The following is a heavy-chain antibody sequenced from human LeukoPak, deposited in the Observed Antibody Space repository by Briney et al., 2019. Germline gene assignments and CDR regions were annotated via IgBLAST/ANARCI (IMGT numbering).Heavy chain of an antibody. CDR1: GGSFSGYY. Sequence: SETLSLTCAVYGGSFSGYYWSWIRQPPGKGLEWIGEINHSGSTNYNPSLKNRVTISVDTSKNQFSLKLSSVTAADTAVYYCAREGYSSGWYRYWGQGTLVTVSS. CDR2: INHSGST. CDR3: AREGYSSGWYRY. V-gene: IGHV4-34*01. J-gene: IGHJ4*02. D-gene: IGHD6-19*01.